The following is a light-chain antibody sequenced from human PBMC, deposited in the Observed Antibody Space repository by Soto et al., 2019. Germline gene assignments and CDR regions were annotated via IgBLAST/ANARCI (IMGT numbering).Light chain of an antibody. CDR2: GAS. Sequence: EIVLTQSPGTLSLSPGERATLSCRASQSVSSSYLAWYQQKPGQAPRLLIFGASSRATGIPDRFSGSGSGKDFTLTIGRLEAEDFAVYYCQQYGSSASTFGGGTKV. V-gene: IGKV3-20*01. CDR3: QQYGSSAST. J-gene: IGKJ4*01. CDR1: QSVSSSY.